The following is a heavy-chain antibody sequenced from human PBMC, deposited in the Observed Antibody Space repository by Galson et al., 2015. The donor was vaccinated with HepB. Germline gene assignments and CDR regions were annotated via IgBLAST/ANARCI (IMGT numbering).Heavy chain of an antibody. J-gene: IGHJ3*02. V-gene: IGHV3-23*01. Sequence: SLRLSCAASGFTFSNYGMAWVRQAPGEGLEWVSGIRGSASSTYYADSVKGRFTISRDNSKNTLYLQMSSLRAEDTAVYYCAKVWGLKFGGVINAFDIWGQGTMVTVSS. CDR3: AKVWGLKFGGVINAFDI. D-gene: IGHD3-16*01. CDR2: IRGSASST. CDR1: GFTFSNYG.